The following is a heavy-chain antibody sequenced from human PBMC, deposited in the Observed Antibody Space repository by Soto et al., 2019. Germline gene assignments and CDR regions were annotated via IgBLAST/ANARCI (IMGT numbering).Heavy chain of an antibody. CDR2: INAYNGNT. J-gene: IGHJ6*03. D-gene: IGHD5-12*01. CDR3: ARAGAVATMSYYYCMGV. CDR1: GYTFTSYG. Sequence: ASVKVSCKASGYTFTSYGISWVRQAPGQGLEWMGWINAYNGNTNYAQKLQGRVTMTTDTSTSTAYMELRSLRSDDTAVYYCARAGAVATMSYYYCMGVWGKGTTVTVSS. V-gene: IGHV1-18*01.